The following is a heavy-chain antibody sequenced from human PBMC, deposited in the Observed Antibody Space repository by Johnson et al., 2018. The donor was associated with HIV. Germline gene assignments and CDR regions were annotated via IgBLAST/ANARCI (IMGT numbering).Heavy chain of an antibody. CDR3: AKDAIVVVTAGAFDI. CDR2: ISWNSGSI. D-gene: IGHD2-21*02. V-gene: IGHV3-9*01. Sequence: VQLVESGGGLVKPGGSLRLSCAASGFTFSDYYMSWIRQAPGKGLEWVSGISWNSGSIGYADSVKGRFTISRDNAKNSLYLQMNSLRAEDTALYYCAKDAIVVVTAGAFDIWVQGTMVTVSS. CDR1: GFTFSDYY. J-gene: IGHJ3*02.